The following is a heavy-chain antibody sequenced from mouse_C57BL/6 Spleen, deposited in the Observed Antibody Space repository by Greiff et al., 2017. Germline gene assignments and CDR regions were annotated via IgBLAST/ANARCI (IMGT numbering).Heavy chain of an antibody. J-gene: IGHJ2*01. V-gene: IGHV3-6*01. CDR1: GYSITSGYY. CDR2: ISYDGSN. Sequence: VQLKESGPGLVKPSQSLSLTCSVTGYSITSGYYWNWIRQFPGNKLEWMGYISYDGSNNYNPSLKNRISITRDTSQNQFFLKLNSVTTEDTATYYCARDSSYYYGSSYGFDYWGQGTTLTVSS. CDR3: ARDSSYYYGSSYGFDY. D-gene: IGHD1-1*01.